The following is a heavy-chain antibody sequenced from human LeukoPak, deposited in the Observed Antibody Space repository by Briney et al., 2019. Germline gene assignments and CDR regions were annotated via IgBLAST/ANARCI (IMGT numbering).Heavy chain of an antibody. CDR3: GKNRYSGSLSPFDI. V-gene: IGHV3-23*01. D-gene: IGHD1-26*01. J-gene: IGHJ3*02. CDR1: GFTFSSYS. CDR2: ISGGGGNT. Sequence: PGGSLRLSCAASGFTFSSYSMNWFRQAPGKGLEWVSAISGGGGNTYYADSVKGRFTISRDNSKNTLYLQMNSLRAEDTAVYYCGKNRYSGSLSPFDIWGQGTMVTVSS.